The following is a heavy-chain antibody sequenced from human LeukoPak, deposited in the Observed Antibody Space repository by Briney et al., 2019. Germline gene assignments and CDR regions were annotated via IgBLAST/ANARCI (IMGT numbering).Heavy chain of an antibody. CDR1: GGSLIGYY. CDR3: ACGATATGWFDP. Sequence: PSETLSLTCTVSGGSLIGYYWSWIRQPADKGLEWIGRIYSTGSTSYNPSLKSRVTMSRDASRNQFSLILNSVTAADTAVYYCACGATATGWFDPWGQGTLVTVSS. J-gene: IGHJ5*02. D-gene: IGHD5-24*01. CDR2: IYSTGST. V-gene: IGHV4-4*07.